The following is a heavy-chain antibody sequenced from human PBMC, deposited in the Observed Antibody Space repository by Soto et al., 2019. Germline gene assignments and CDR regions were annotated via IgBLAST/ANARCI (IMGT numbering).Heavy chain of an antibody. J-gene: IGHJ5*02. D-gene: IGHD6-19*01. Sequence: SVKVSCKASGGTFSSYAISWVRQAPGQGLEWMGGIIPIFGTANYAQKFQGRVTITADESTSTAYMELSSLRSEDTAVYYCARDSPSIAVAGTLYNDWFDPWGQGTLVTVS. CDR3: ARDSPSIAVAGTLYNDWFDP. V-gene: IGHV1-69*13. CDR1: GGTFSSYA. CDR2: IIPIFGTA.